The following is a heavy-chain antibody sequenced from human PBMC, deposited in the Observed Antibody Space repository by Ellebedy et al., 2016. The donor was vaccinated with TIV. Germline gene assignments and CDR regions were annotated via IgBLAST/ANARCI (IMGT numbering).Heavy chain of an antibody. Sequence: SETLSLTXTASGGPITTYYWSWMRQPPGKGLEWIGWIHHTGSTNYNSSLQSRVAISVDTSKNQFSLRLSSVTAADTAVYYCARHGDFCADHWGQGTLVTVSS. J-gene: IGHJ4*02. CDR3: ARHGDFCADH. D-gene: IGHD4-17*01. CDR2: IHHTGST. CDR1: GGPITTYY. V-gene: IGHV4-59*01.